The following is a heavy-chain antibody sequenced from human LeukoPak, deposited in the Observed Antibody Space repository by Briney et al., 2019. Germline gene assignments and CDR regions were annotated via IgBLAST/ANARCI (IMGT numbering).Heavy chain of an antibody. Sequence: ASVKVSCKASGYTFTGYYMHWVRQAPGQGLEWMGWINPNSGGTNYAQKFQGRVTMTRDTSISTAYMELSRLRSDDTAVYYCARASSGDFWSGYYPNLYYCMDVWGKGTTVTVSS. CDR1: GYTFTGYY. CDR3: ARASSGDFWSGYYPNLYYCMDV. J-gene: IGHJ6*03. CDR2: INPNSGGT. D-gene: IGHD3-3*01. V-gene: IGHV1-2*02.